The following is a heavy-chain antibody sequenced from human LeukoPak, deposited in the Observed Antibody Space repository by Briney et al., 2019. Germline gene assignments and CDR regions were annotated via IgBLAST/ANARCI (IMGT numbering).Heavy chain of an antibody. CDR2: ISYDGSNK. D-gene: IGHD4-23*01. CDR1: GFTFSDYN. J-gene: IGHJ4*02. CDR3: AKIGGNVVY. Sequence: PGGSLRLSCAASGFTFSDYNMHWVRQAPGKGLEWVAVISYDGSNKYYADSVKGRFTISRDNSKNTLYLQMNSLRAEDTAVYYCAKIGGNVVYWGQGTLVTASS. V-gene: IGHV3-30*18.